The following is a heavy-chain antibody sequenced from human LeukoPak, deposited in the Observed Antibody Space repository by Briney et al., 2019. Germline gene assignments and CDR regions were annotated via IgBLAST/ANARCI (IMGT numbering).Heavy chain of an antibody. Sequence: GGSLRLSCAASGFTFINYEMNWVRQAPGKGLEWVSYISSSGRAIYYADSVQGRLTISRDNAKNTLFLQMNSLRAEDTAVYYCVYSGNFPFDYWGQGTLVTVSS. CDR3: VYSGNFPFDY. D-gene: IGHD1-26*01. CDR2: ISSSGRAI. V-gene: IGHV3-48*03. J-gene: IGHJ4*02. CDR1: GFTFINYE.